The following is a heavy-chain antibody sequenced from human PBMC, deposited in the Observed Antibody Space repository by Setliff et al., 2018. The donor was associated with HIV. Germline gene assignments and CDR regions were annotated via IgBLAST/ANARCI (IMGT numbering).Heavy chain of an antibody. V-gene: IGHV3-7*01. D-gene: IGHD3-3*01. Sequence: PGGSLRLSCAASGFTFSNYWMTWVRQAPGKGLEWVANIKQDGSEKYYVESVKGRFTISRDTAKNTLYLQMNSLRAEDTAVYYCARDRAFLEWLFGYFDYWGQGTLVTVSS. CDR3: ARDRAFLEWLFGYFDY. CDR1: GFTFSNYW. J-gene: IGHJ4*02. CDR2: IKQDGSEK.